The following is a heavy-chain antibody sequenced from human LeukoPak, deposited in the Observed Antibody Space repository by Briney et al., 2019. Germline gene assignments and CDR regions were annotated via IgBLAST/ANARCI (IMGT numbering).Heavy chain of an antibody. CDR1: GFTFSSYG. V-gene: IGHV3-30*02. J-gene: IGHJ3*02. Sequence: GGSLRLSCAASGFTFSSYGMHWVRQAPGKGLEWVTFIRYDGSNKYYADSVKGRFTISRDNSKNTLYLQMNSLRAEDTALYYCAKDNGYSSSWYERGDAFDIWGQGTMVTVSS. CDR2: IRYDGSNK. CDR3: AKDNGYSSSWYERGDAFDI. D-gene: IGHD6-13*01.